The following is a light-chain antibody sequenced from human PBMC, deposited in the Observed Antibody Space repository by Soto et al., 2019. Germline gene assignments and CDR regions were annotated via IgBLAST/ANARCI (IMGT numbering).Light chain of an antibody. CDR3: SSYTSSSDYV. Sequence: SVVTQPASVSGSPGQSITISCTGTSSDVGGYNYVSWYQQHPGKAPKLMIYDVSNRPSGVSNRFSGSKSGNTASLTISGLQAEDEADYYFSSYTSSSDYVFGTGTKVTVL. V-gene: IGLV2-14*01. CDR1: SSDVGGYNY. J-gene: IGLJ1*01. CDR2: DVS.